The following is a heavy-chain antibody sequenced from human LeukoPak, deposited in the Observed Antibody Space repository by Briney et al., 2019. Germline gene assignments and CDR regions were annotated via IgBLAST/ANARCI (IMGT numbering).Heavy chain of an antibody. CDR1: GYTFTSWW. CDR3: ARHGGYTWNDIYSDR. V-gene: IGHV5-51*01. CDR2: IYPGNSDT. D-gene: IGHD1-1*01. Sequence: GESLKISCKGSGYTFTSWWIGWVRQMPGKGLEWMGIIYPGNSDTRYSPSFQGQVTISADRSISTAYLQWSSLTASDTAIYYCARHGGYTWNDIYSDRWGQGTLVTVSS. J-gene: IGHJ5*02.